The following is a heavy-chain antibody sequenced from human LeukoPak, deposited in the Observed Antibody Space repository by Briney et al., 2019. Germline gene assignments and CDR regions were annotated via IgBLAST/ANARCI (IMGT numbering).Heavy chain of an antibody. V-gene: IGHV3-23*01. Sequence: GGSLRLSCAASGFIFSSYAMSWVRQAPGKGLEWVSAISGSGGSTYYADSVKGRFTISRDNSKNTLYLQMNSLRAEDTAVYYCAKRRVGADDAFDIWGQGTMVTVSS. J-gene: IGHJ3*02. CDR2: ISGSGGST. CDR3: AKRRVGADDAFDI. CDR1: GFIFSSYA. D-gene: IGHD1-26*01.